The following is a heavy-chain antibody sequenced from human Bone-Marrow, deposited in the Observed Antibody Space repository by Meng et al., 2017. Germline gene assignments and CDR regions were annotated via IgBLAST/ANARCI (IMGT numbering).Heavy chain of an antibody. CDR3: ARGSTNWFDP. J-gene: IGHJ5*02. CDR1: GGSISSGGNY. V-gene: IGHV4-31*01. CDR2: IYYSGNT. Sequence: QVPLQESGPGLVKPSQTLSLTCTVSGGSISSGGNYWSWIRQHSGKGLEWIGYIYYSGNTYYNPSLKSLVNISVDTSKNQFSLKVSSVTAADTAVYYCARGSTNWFDPWGQGILVTVSS.